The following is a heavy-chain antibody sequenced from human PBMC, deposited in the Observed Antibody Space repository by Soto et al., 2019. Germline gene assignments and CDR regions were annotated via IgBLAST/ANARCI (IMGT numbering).Heavy chain of an antibody. J-gene: IGHJ4*02. CDR1: GFTFSDYY. D-gene: IGHD6-19*01. Sequence: GGSLRLSCAASGFTFSDYYMSWIRQAPGKGLEWVSYISSSGSTIYYADSVKGRFTISRDNAKNSLYLQMNSLRAEDTAVYYCARVPSSGWYVLDYWGQGTLVTVSS. V-gene: IGHV3-11*01. CDR2: ISSSGSTI. CDR3: ARVPSSGWYVLDY.